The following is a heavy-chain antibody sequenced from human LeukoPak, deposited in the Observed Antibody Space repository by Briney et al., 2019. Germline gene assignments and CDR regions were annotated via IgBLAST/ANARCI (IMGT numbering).Heavy chain of an antibody. Sequence: SETLSLTCAVYGGSFSDYYWNWIRQPPGKGLEWIGEINHSGSTNYNPSLKSRVTISVDTSKNQFSLKLSSVTAADTAVYYCARGLWGSSEYYFDYWGQGTLVTVSS. CDR1: GGSFSDYY. J-gene: IGHJ4*02. V-gene: IGHV4-34*01. CDR3: ARGLWGSSEYYFDY. CDR2: INHSGST. D-gene: IGHD6-25*01.